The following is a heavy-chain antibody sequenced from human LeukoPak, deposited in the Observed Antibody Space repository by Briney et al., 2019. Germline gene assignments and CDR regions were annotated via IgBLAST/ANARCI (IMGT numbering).Heavy chain of an antibody. CDR1: GYTFTSYA. D-gene: IGHD3-9*01. V-gene: IGHV1-18*01. CDR3: ARALQLRYFDWLPTDYGMDV. J-gene: IGHJ6*02. Sequence: ASVKVSCKASGYTFTSYAMNWVRQAPGQGLEWMGWISAYNGNTNYAQKLQGRVTMTTDTSTSTANMELRSLRSDDTAVYYCARALQLRYFDWLPTDYGMDVWGQGTTVTVSS. CDR2: ISAYNGNT.